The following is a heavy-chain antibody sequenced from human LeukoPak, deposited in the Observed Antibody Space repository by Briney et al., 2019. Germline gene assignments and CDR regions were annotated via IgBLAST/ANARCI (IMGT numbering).Heavy chain of an antibody. V-gene: IGHV3-23*01. J-gene: IGHJ6*03. CDR2: ISGSGDST. Sequence: GGSLRLSCAASGFTFSSYGMSWVRQAPGKGLEWVSAISGSGDSTYYADSVKGRFTISRDNSKNTLYLQMNSLRAEDTAVYYCAKGVGPWVNPDYYYYYMDVWGKGTTVTVSS. CDR3: AKGVGPWVNPDYYYYYMDV. CDR1: GFTFSSYG. D-gene: IGHD1-26*01.